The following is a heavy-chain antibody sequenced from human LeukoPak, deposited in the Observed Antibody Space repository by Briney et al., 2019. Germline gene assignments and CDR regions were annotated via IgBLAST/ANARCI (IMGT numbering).Heavy chain of an antibody. Sequence: ASVKVSCKASGYTFTGYYMHWVRQAPGQGLEWMGWINPNSGGTNYAQKFQGWVTMTRDTSISTAYMELSRLRSDDTAVYYCASTMAPGGYYYGMDVWGQGTTVTVSS. CDR1: GYTFTGYY. V-gene: IGHV1-2*04. D-gene: IGHD3-10*01. J-gene: IGHJ6*02. CDR3: ASTMAPGGYYYGMDV. CDR2: INPNSGGT.